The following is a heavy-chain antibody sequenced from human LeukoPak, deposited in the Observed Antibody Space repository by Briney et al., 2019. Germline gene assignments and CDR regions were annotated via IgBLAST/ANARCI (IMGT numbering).Heavy chain of an antibody. D-gene: IGHD5-18*01. Sequence: PGGSLRLSCATSGFTFSSFAMSWIRQAPGKGLEWVSYISSSGSTIYHADFVKGRFTISRDNAKNSLYLQMNSLRAEDTAVYYCARVVDTAIDYWGQGTLVTVSS. CDR2: ISSSGSTI. V-gene: IGHV3-11*04. CDR1: GFTFSSFA. J-gene: IGHJ4*02. CDR3: ARVVDTAIDY.